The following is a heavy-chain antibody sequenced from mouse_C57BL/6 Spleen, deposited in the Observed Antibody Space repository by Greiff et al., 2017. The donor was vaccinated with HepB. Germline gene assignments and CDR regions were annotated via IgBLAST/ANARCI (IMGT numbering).Heavy chain of an antibody. J-gene: IGHJ4*01. CDR1: GYTFTSYG. CDR3: ARQVPREGYYRAMDY. V-gene: IGHV1-81*01. Sequence: VKLVESGAELARPGASVKLSCKASGYTFTSYGISWVKQRTGQGLEWIGEIYPRSGNTYYNEKFKGKATLTADKSSSTAYMELRSLTSEDSAVYFCARQVPREGYYRAMDYWGQGTSVTVSS. CDR2: IYPRSGNT. D-gene: IGHD2-3*01.